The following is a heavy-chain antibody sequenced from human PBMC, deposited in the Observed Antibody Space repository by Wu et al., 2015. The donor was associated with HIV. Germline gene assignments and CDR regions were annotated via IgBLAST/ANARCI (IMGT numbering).Heavy chain of an antibody. J-gene: IGHJ1*01. V-gene: IGHV1-69*12. D-gene: IGHD2-2*01. CDR2: IIPIFGTA. CDR1: GGTFSSYA. CDR3: ARSDCSSTSCPLKEYFQH. Sequence: QVQLVQSGAEVKKPGSSVKVSCKASGGTFSSYAVSWVRQAPGQGLEWMGGIIPIFGTANYAQKFQGRVTITADESTSTAYMELSSLRSEDTAVYYCARSDCSSTSCPLKEYFQHWGQGTLVTVSS.